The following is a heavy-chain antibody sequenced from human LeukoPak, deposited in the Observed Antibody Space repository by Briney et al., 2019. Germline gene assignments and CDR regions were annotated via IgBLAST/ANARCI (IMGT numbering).Heavy chain of an antibody. CDR1: GYTFTGYY. Sequence: ASVKVSCKASGYTFTGYYMHWVRQAPGQGLEWMGWINPNSGGTNYAQKFQGRVTMTRDTSISIAYMELSRLRSDDTAVYYCARGLGGRYSYGRYYFDYWGQGTLVTVSS. D-gene: IGHD5-18*01. CDR2: INPNSGGT. CDR3: ARGLGGRYSYGRYYFDY. V-gene: IGHV1-2*02. J-gene: IGHJ4*02.